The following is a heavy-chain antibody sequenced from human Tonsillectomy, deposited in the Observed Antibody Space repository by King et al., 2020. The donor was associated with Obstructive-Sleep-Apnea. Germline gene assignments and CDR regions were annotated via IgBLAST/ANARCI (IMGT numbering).Heavy chain of an antibody. D-gene: IGHD3-16*02. J-gene: IGHJ3*02. CDR1: GGSISSSSYY. CDR3: ARYATFGGVIVVNDAFDI. Sequence: QLQESGPGLVKPSETLSLTCTVSGGSISSSSYYWGWIRQPPGKGLEWIGSIYYSGSTYYNPSLKSRVTISVDTSKNQFSLKLSSVTAADTAVYYCARYATFGGVIVVNDAFDIWGQGTMVTVSS. V-gene: IGHV4-39*07. CDR2: IYYSGST.